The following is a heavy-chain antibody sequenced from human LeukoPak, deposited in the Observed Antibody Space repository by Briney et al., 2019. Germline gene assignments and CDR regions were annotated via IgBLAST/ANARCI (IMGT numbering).Heavy chain of an antibody. CDR3: ARVPDFIARPCDS. D-gene: IGHD2-21*01. Sequence: KPSETLSLTCAVYGGSFSGNYWTLIRQTPGRGLEWIGESSPTGDITGYNPSLKGRATISVDSSKTQFSLKLTSVTAADTGVYYCARVPDFIARPCDSWGPGTLVTVSS. J-gene: IGHJ4*02. CDR2: SSPTGDIT. CDR1: GGSFSGNY. V-gene: IGHV4-34*01.